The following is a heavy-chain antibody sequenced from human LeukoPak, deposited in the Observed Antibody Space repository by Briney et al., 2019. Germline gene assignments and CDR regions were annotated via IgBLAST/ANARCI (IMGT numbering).Heavy chain of an antibody. D-gene: IGHD4-17*01. Sequence: HPGGSLRLSCTASGFTFGDYAISWVRQAPGKGLEWVGFIRSKDYGGTTDYAASVKGRFIISRDDSKSIAYLQMNSLKTEDTAVYYCTRDRWGGDYISRGMDVWGKGTTVTISS. CDR1: GFTFGDYA. V-gene: IGHV3-49*04. J-gene: IGHJ6*04. CDR3: TRDRWGGDYISRGMDV. CDR2: IRSKDYGGTT.